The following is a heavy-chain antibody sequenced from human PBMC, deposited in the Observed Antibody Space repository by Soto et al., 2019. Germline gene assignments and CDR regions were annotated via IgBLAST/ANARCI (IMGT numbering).Heavy chain of an antibody. V-gene: IGHV1-69*01. CDR2: IIPIFGTA. J-gene: IGHJ5*02. Sequence: KVSCKASGGTFSSYAITWVRQAPGQGLEWMGGIIPIFGTANYAQKFQARVTITADESTSTAYMELSSLRSEDTAVYYCARDRGPSSGYYPYWFDPWGQGTLVTVSS. D-gene: IGHD3-22*01. CDR1: GGTFSSYA. CDR3: ARDRGPSSGYYPYWFDP.